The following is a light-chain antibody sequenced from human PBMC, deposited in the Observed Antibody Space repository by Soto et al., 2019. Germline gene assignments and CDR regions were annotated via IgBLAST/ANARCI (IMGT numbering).Light chain of an antibody. CDR3: QQHSDWVT. Sequence: EIVLTQSPATLSLSPGERGTLSCRASQSVSTYLAWYQQKPGQAPRLLIYDASNRATGIPARFSGSGSGTDFTLTISYIEPEDFAFYYCQQHSDWVTFGGGTKVKI. V-gene: IGKV3-11*01. CDR1: QSVSTY. J-gene: IGKJ4*01. CDR2: DAS.